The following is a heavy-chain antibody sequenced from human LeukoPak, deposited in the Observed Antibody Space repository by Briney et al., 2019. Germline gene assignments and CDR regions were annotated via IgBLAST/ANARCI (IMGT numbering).Heavy chain of an antibody. D-gene: IGHD6-13*01. CDR2: IYPGDSDT. CDR3: AAPSPVYSSSWHGFEY. J-gene: IGHJ4*02. Sequence: RESLKISCKGSGNSFSNYWIGWVRQMPGKGLEWMGVIYPGDSDTRYSPSFQGHVSISADKAISTAYLQWSSLKASDTAMYYCAAPSPVYSSSWHGFEYWGQGTLVTVSS. CDR1: GNSFSNYW. V-gene: IGHV5-51*01.